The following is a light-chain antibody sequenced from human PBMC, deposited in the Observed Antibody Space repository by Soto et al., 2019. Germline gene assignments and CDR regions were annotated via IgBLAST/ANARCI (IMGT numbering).Light chain of an antibody. CDR1: QSVSSY. CDR3: QQRSNWLYT. Sequence: EIVLTQSPATLSLSPWERATLSCRASQSVSSYLAWYQQKPGQAPRLLIYDASNRATGIPARFSGSGSGTDFTLTISSLEPEDFAVYYCQQRSNWLYTFGQGTKLEIK. V-gene: IGKV3-11*01. J-gene: IGKJ2*01. CDR2: DAS.